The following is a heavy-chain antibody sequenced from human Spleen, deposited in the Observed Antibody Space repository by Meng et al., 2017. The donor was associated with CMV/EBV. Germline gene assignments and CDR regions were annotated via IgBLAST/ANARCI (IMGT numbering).Heavy chain of an antibody. V-gene: IGHV1-2*02. CDR1: EYNFTDYY. J-gene: IGHJ4*02. CDR3: ARGFDPDDY. CDR2: INPNSGGT. Sequence: KVSCKASEYNFTDYYIHWVRQAPGQGLEWMAWINPNSGGTTYAQKFQGRVAVTRDTSISTAYMELSRLTSDDTAVYYCARGFDPDDYWGQGTLVTVSS.